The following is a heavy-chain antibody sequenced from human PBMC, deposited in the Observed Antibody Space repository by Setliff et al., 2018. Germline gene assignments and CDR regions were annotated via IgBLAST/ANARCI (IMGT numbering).Heavy chain of an antibody. V-gene: IGHV1-18*01. CDR2: INTYNGDT. D-gene: IGHD3-22*01. CDR3: ARDADYYDSSENPIVDY. CDR1: GYTFTKYG. J-gene: IGHJ4*02. Sequence: ASVKVSCKASGYTFTKYGITWVRQAPGQGLEWMGYINTYNGDTYYAQKLQGRVTMTTGTSTNTAYMDLRSLRSDDTAVYYCARDADYYDSSENPIVDYWGQGTLVTVSS.